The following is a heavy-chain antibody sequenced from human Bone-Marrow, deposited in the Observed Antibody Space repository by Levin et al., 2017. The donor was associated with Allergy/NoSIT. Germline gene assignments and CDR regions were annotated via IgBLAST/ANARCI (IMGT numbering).Heavy chain of an antibody. J-gene: IGHJ6*02. Sequence: ASVKVSCKASGYTFTSYGISWVRQAPGQGLEWMGWISAYNGNTNYAQKLQGRVTMTTDTSTSTAYMELRSLRSDDTAVYYCARIGQVGLMGNAGDGMDVWGQGTTVTVSS. CDR2: ISAYNGNT. V-gene: IGHV1-18*01. D-gene: IGHD2-8*01. CDR3: ARIGQVGLMGNAGDGMDV. CDR1: GYTFTSYG.